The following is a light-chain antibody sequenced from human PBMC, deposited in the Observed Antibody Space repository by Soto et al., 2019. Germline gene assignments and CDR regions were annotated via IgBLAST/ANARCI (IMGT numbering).Light chain of an antibody. CDR2: GAS. CDR1: QSVSSN. Sequence: EIVVPQSPATRSLSPGEAATLSCRASQSVSSNLAWYQQKPGQAPRLLIYGASTRATGIPARFSGSGSGTEFTLTISSLQPDDFATYYCQQYDSFSVTFGQGTKVDIK. CDR3: QQYDSFSVT. J-gene: IGKJ1*01. V-gene: IGKV3-15*01.